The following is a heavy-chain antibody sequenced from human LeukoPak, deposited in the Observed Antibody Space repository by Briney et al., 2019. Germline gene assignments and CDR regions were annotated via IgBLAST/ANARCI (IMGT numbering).Heavy chain of an antibody. CDR2: IYYSGST. CDR3: ARYSSSWFDY. J-gene: IGHJ5*01. D-gene: IGHD6-13*01. Sequence: SETLSLTCTVSGGSISSYYWSWIRQPPGKGLEWIGYIYYSGSTNYNPSLKSRVTISVDTSKNQFSLKLSSVTAADTAVYYCARYSSSWFDYWGQGTLVTVSS. CDR1: GGSISSYY. V-gene: IGHV4-59*01.